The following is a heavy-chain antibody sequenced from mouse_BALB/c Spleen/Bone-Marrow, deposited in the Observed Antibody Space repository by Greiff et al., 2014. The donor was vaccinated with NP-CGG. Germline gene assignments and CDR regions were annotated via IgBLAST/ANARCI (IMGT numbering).Heavy chain of an antibody. J-gene: IGHJ2*01. CDR1: VYSITSDYA. Sequence: VQLKESGPGLVKPSQSLSLTCTVTVYSITSDYAWNWIRQFPGNKLEWMGYISYSGSTSYNPSLKSRISITRDTSKNQFFLQLNSVTNEDTATYYCARYDYDGVDYWGQGTTLTVSS. D-gene: IGHD2-4*01. CDR2: ISYSGST. CDR3: ARYDYDGVDY. V-gene: IGHV3-2*02.